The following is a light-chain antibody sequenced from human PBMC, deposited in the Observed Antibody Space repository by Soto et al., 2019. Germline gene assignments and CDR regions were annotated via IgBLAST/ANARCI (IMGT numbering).Light chain of an antibody. J-gene: IGKJ1*01. V-gene: IGKV3-11*01. CDR3: QQRSNWPRT. CDR2: DVS. CDR1: QNISSY. Sequence: IVLTQSPATLSLSPGESATLSCRASQNISSYLIWYQQRPVQAPRLLIYDVSNRATGIPARFSGSGSGTDFTLTISSLEPGDSAVYYCQQRSNWPRTFGQGTKVDIK.